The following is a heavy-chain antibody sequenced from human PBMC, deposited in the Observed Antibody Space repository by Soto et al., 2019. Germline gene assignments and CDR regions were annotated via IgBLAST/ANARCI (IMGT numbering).Heavy chain of an antibody. CDR3: AKGRPNTAAGGTVIEFDY. V-gene: IGHV3-30*18. J-gene: IGHJ4*02. D-gene: IGHD6-13*01. CDR1: GLTFSNYG. CDR2: IAYDGRNK. Sequence: GGSLRLSCAVSGLTFSNYGMHWVRQAPGKGLEWEAFIAYDGRNKYYADSVKGRFTISRDNSENTLYLQMNSLRAEDTAVYYCAKGRPNTAAGGTVIEFDYWGQGTLVTVSS.